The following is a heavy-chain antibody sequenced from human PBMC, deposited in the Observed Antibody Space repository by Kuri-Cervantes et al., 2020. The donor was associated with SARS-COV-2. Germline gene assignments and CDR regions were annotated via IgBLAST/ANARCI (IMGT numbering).Heavy chain of an antibody. CDR1: GGSISSSNW. CDR2: IYHSGST. D-gene: IGHD4-17*01. V-gene: IGHV4-4*02. Sequence: SETLSLTCAVSGGSISSSNWWSWVRQPPGKGLEWIGEIYHSGSTNYNPSLKSRFTISVDKSKNQFSLKLSSVTAADTAVYYCAMLYYGDYGGYDYWGQRTLVTASS. CDR3: AMLYYGDYGGYDY. J-gene: IGHJ4*02.